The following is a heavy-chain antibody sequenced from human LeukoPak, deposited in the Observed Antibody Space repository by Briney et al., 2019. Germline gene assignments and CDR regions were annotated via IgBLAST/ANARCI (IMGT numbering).Heavy chain of an antibody. J-gene: IGHJ5*02. V-gene: IGHV4-34*01. CDR3: ARGGRITMVRGVIGWFDP. Sequence: PETLSLTCAVYGGSFSGYYWSWIRQPPGKGLEWIGEINHSGSTNYNPSLKSRVTISVDTSKNQFSLKLSSVTAADTAVYYCARGGRITMVRGVIGWFDPWGQGTLVTVSS. CDR2: INHSGST. CDR1: GGSFSGYY. D-gene: IGHD3-10*01.